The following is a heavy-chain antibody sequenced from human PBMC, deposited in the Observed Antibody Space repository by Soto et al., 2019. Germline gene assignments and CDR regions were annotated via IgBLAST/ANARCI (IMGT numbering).Heavy chain of an antibody. D-gene: IGHD6-13*01. CDR3: ARDRSLLLTAAGFYPDV. Sequence: PGGSLRLSCAASGFTFSSYSMNWVRQAPGKGLEWVSSISSSSSYIYYADSVKGRFTISRDNAKNSLYLQMNSLRAEDTAVYYCARDRSLLLTAAGFYPDVWGKGTTVTVSS. CDR1: GFTFSSYS. CDR2: ISSSSSYI. J-gene: IGHJ6*04. V-gene: IGHV3-21*01.